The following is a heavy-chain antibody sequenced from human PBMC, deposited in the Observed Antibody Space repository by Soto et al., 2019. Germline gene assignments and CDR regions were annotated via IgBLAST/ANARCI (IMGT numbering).Heavy chain of an antibody. J-gene: IGHJ5*01. V-gene: IGHV4-59*13. CDR1: GGSIRDYL. CDR3: ARDTQYSGGDWYEDWFDS. Sequence: QVQLQESGPGLVKPSETLSLTCTVSGGSIRDYLWSWIRQPPGKGLEWIGHIYYTGRTNSNSSLKSRVTMSLDTSKNQFSLKLTSVTAADTAVYYCARDTQYSGGDWYEDWFDSWGQGTLVTVSS. CDR2: IYYTGRT. D-gene: IGHD2-21*02.